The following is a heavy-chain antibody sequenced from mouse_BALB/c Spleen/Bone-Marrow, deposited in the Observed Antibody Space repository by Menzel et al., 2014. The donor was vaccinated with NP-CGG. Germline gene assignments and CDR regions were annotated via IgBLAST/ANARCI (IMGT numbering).Heavy chain of an antibody. D-gene: IGHD1-1*01. CDR1: GYVFSTYW. Sequence: QVQLQQSGAELVRPGSSVKISCKASGYVFSTYWMNWVKQRPGQGLEWIGQIYPGDGDTNYNGKFKGTATLTADKSSSTAYIQLSSLTSEDSAVYFCARSGYGSSYDYWGQGTTLTVSS. V-gene: IGHV1-80*01. J-gene: IGHJ2*01. CDR3: ARSGYGSSYDY. CDR2: IYPGDGDT.